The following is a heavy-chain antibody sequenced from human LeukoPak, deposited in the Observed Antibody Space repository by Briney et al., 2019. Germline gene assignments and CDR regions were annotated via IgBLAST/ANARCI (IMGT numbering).Heavy chain of an antibody. Sequence: SETLSLTCTVSGGSISGHYWSWIRQPPGKGLEWIGFIHYSENTNYNSSLKSRAIMSVDTSKNQFSLKLSSVTAADTAVYYCARGHNGYRQPHYWGQGTLVTVSS. D-gene: IGHD5-18*01. CDR1: GGSISGHY. CDR2: IHYSENT. J-gene: IGHJ4*02. V-gene: IGHV4-59*11. CDR3: ARGHNGYRQPHY.